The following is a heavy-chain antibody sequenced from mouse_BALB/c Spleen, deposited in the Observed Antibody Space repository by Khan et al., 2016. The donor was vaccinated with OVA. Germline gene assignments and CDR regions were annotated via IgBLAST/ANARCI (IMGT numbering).Heavy chain of an antibody. J-gene: IGHJ2*01. CDR1: GFSLTSYG. D-gene: IGHD1-3*01. CDR3: ARLEDI. Sequence: QVQLKESGPGLVAPSQSLSITCTVSGFSLTSYGVHWVRQPPGQGLEWLGVIWAGGSTKYNSALMSRLSISKANSKSKASLKKNSLQTDDTAMYYWARLEDIRGPGTTLTVSS. V-gene: IGHV2-9*02. CDR2: IWAGGST.